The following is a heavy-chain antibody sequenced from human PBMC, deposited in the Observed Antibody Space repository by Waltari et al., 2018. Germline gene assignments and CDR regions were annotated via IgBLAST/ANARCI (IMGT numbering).Heavy chain of an antibody. CDR3: ARQGRYSGSSNWFDP. D-gene: IGHD1-26*01. CDR2: IYHSGST. Sequence: QVQLQESGPGLVKPSETLSLTCAVSGYSISSGYYWGWIRQPPGKGLEWIGSIYHSGSTYYNPSLKRRVTISVDTSKNQFSLKLSSVTAADTAVYYCARQGRYSGSSNWFDPWGQGTLVTVSS. CDR1: GYSISSGYY. J-gene: IGHJ5*02. V-gene: IGHV4-38-2*01.